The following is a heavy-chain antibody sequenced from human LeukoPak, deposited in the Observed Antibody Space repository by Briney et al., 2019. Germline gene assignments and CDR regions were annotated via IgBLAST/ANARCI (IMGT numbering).Heavy chain of an antibody. Sequence: ASVKVSCKASGYTFTDYYMHWVRQAPGQGLEWMGWINPNSGATNSAQKFQGRVTMTRDTSISTAFMELRRLRSDDTAVYYCARAGFSGYVYDTFDIWGQGTMVTVSS. CDR2: INPNSGAT. CDR1: GYTFTDYY. V-gene: IGHV1-2*02. D-gene: IGHD5-12*01. J-gene: IGHJ3*02. CDR3: ARAGFSGYVYDTFDI.